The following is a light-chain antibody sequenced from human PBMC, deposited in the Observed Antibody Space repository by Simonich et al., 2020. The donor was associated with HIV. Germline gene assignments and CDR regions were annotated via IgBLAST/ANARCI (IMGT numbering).Light chain of an antibody. CDR2: DAS. Sequence: DIQMTQSPSSLSASVGDRVTITCQASQDISNYLNWSQQKPGKAPKHLIYDASNLETGVPSRFSGSGSGTDFTFTISSLQPEDIATYYCQQYDNLPLTFGGGTKVEIK. CDR3: QQYDNLPLT. V-gene: IGKV1-33*01. CDR1: QDISNY. J-gene: IGKJ4*01.